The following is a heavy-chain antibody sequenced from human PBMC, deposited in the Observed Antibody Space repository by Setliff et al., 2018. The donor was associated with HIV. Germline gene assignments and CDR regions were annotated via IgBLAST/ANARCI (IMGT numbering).Heavy chain of an antibody. CDR3: ARHEYSSSWFNYYYYYYMDV. CDR2: IKQDGSEK. J-gene: IGHJ6*03. CDR1: GDSINSGGYY. Sequence: ETLSLTCTVSGDSINSGGYYWSWVRQAPGKGLEWVANIKQDGSEKFYVDSVKGRFTISRDNAKNSLYLQMNSLRAEDTAVYYCARHEYSSSWFNYYYYYYMDVWGKGTTVTVSS. D-gene: IGHD6-13*01. V-gene: IGHV3-7*03.